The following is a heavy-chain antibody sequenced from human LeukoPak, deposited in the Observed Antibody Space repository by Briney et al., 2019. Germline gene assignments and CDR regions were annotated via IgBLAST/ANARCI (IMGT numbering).Heavy chain of an antibody. Sequence: GGSLRLSCAASGFTFNAYWMAWVRQAPGTGLEWVANINPAGSETFHVDPVKGRFSISRDHAKNLVYLQMNSLRAEDTAVYYCATFGLVAALDLWGQGTLVTVSS. CDR2: INPAGSET. CDR1: GFTFNAYW. CDR3: ATFGLVAALDL. J-gene: IGHJ4*02. D-gene: IGHD5-12*01. V-gene: IGHV3-7*01.